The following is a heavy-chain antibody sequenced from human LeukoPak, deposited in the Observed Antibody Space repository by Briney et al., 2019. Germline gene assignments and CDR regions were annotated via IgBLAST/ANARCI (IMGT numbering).Heavy chain of an antibody. V-gene: IGHV3-23*01. J-gene: IGHJ3*02. CDR1: GFTFSSYA. CDR3: AKGCITMIVVVITTIDAFDI. D-gene: IGHD3-22*01. CDR2: ISGSGGST. Sequence: GGSLRLSCAASGFTFSSYAMSWVRQAPGKGLEWVSAISGSGGSTYYADSVKGRFTISRDNSKNTLYLQMNSLRAEDTAVYYCAKGCITMIVVVITTIDAFDIWGQGTMVTVSS.